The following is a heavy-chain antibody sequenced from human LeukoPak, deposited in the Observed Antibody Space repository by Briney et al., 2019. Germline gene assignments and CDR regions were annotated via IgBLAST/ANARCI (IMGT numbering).Heavy chain of an antibody. CDR2: ISSSSSTI. CDR3: TRPAAAGKDYYYYYYMDV. J-gene: IGHJ6*03. CDR1: GFTFSSYS. D-gene: IGHD6-13*01. Sequence: PGGSLRLSCAASGFTFSSYSMNWVRQAPGKGLEWVSYISSSSSTIYYADSVKGRFTISRDNAKNSLYLQMNSLRAEDTAVYYCTRPAAAGKDYYYYYYMDVWGKGTTVTVSS. V-gene: IGHV3-48*01.